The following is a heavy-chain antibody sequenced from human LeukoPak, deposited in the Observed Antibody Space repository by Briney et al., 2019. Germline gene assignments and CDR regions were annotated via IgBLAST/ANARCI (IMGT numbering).Heavy chain of an antibody. CDR2: ISSSSSTI. J-gene: IGHJ4*02. V-gene: IGHV3-48*02. CDR1: GFTFSSYS. Sequence: PGGSLRLSCAASGFTFSSYSMNWVRQAPGKGLEWVSYISSSSSTIYYADSVKGRFTISRDNAKNSLYLQMNSLRDEHTAVYYCARGSEYSSGWLSDYWGQGTLVTVSS. D-gene: IGHD6-19*01. CDR3: ARGSEYSSGWLSDY.